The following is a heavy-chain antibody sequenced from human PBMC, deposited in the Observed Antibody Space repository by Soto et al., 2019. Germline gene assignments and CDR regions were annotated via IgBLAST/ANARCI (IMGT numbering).Heavy chain of an antibody. V-gene: IGHV4-34*01. CDR1: GGSFSGYY. D-gene: IGHD6-13*01. J-gene: IGHJ6*02. Sequence: PSETLSLTCAVYGGSFSGYYWSWIRQPPGKGLEWIGEINHSGSTNHNPSLKSRVTISVDTSKNQFSLKLSSVTAADTAVYYCARRSSWGLRGMDVWGQGTTVTVSS. CDR2: INHSGST. CDR3: ARRSSWGLRGMDV.